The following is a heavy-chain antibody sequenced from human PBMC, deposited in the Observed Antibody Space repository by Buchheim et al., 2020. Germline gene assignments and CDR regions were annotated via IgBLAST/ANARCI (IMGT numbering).Heavy chain of an antibody. CDR3: ARVHYDFWSGAEGNWFDP. D-gene: IGHD3-3*01. Sequence: EVQLVESGGGLVQPGGSLRLSCAASGFTFSSYWMSWVRQAPGKGLEWVANIKQDGSEKYYVDSVKGRFTISRDNAQNSLYLQMNSLRAEDTAVYYCARVHYDFWSGAEGNWFDPWGQGTL. CDR1: GFTFSSYW. J-gene: IGHJ5*02. V-gene: IGHV3-7*01. CDR2: IKQDGSEK.